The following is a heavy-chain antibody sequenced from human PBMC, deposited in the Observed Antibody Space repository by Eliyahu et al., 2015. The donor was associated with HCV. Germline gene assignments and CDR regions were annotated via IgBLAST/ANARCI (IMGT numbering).Heavy chain of an antibody. V-gene: IGHV4-59*03. CDR3: AAFWVAGWTDSWYFDL. Sequence: QVQLQESGPGLVKPSETLSXTCSVPGXSIXSYXWAWXRQPPGKGLEXIGYISDTGKTNYXXSLKSRVTISADTSKNQFSLELKSVTAADTAXYYCAAFWVAGWTDSWYFDLWGRGTLVTVSS. CDR1: GXSIXSYX. D-gene: IGHD1-1*01. CDR2: ISDTGKT. J-gene: IGHJ2*01.